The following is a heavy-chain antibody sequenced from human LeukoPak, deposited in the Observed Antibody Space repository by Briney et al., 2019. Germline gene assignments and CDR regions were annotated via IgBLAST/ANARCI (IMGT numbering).Heavy chain of an antibody. J-gene: IGHJ6*03. V-gene: IGHV4-61*02. D-gene: IGHD4-23*01. CDR1: GGPISSGSYY. Sequence: SETLSLTCTVSGGPISSGSYYWSWIRQPAGKGLEWIGRIYTSGSTNYNPSLKSRVTISVDTSKNQFSLKLSSVTAADTAVYYCARDRTVVTPQVYYYYMDVWGKGTTVTVSS. CDR3: ARDRTVVTPQVYYYYMDV. CDR2: IYTSGST.